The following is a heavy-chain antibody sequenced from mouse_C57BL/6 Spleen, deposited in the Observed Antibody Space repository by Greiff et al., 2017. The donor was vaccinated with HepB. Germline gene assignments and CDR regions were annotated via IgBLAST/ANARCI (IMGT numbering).Heavy chain of an antibody. J-gene: IGHJ2*01. CDR2: IYPGDGDT. CDR1: GYAFSSSW. CDR3: ASPYYYGSSLFDY. V-gene: IGHV1-82*01. D-gene: IGHD1-1*01. Sequence: VQLQQSGPELVKPGASVKLSCKASGYAFSSSWMNWVKQRPGKGLEWIGRIYPGDGDTNYNGKFKGKATLTADKSSSTAYMQLSSLTSEDSAVSFWASPYYYGSSLFDYWGQGTTLTVSS.